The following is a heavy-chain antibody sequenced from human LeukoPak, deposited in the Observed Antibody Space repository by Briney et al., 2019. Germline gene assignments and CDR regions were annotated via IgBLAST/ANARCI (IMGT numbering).Heavy chain of an antibody. D-gene: IGHD2-2*01. V-gene: IGHV3-23*01. J-gene: IGHJ4*02. CDR3: ANMAGYCSSTSCYFY. CDR2: ISGSGGST. CDR1: GFTFSSYA. Sequence: GGSLRLSCAASGFTFSSYAMSWVRQAPGKGLEWVSAISGSGGSTYYADSVKGRFTISRDNPKNTLYLQMNSLRAEDTAVYYCANMAGYCSSTSCYFYWGQGTLVTVSS.